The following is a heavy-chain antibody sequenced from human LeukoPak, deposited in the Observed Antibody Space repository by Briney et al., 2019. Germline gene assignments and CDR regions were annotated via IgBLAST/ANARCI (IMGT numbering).Heavy chain of an antibody. J-gene: IGHJ3*02. CDR1: GFTFDDYA. V-gene: IGHV3-9*01. D-gene: IGHD3-10*01. CDR2: ISWNSGSI. CDR3: ARLEGIWFGELFHGAFDI. Sequence: HSGGSLRLSCAASGFTFDDYAMHWVRQAPGKGLEWVSGISWNSGSIGYADSVKGRFTISRDNAKNSLYLQMNSPRAEDTALYYCARLEGIWFGELFHGAFDIWGQGTMVTVSS.